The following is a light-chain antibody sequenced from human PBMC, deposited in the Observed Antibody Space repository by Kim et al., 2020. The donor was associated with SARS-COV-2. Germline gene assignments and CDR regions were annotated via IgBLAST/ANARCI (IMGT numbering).Light chain of an antibody. CDR2: DND. V-gene: IGLV1-51*01. J-gene: IGLJ3*02. CDR1: RSNIGNNP. CDR3: ATWDSSLSVGV. Sequence: QSVLTQPPSVSAAPGHKVTISCSGSRSNIGNNPVSWYQQFPGTAPRLITYDNDKRPSGIPDRFSSSKSGTSATLGITGLRTGDEADYYCATWDSSLSVGVFGAGTKVTVL.